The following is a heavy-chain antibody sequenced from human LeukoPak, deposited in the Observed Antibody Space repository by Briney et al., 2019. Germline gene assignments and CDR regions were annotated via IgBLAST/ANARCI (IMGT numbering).Heavy chain of an antibody. CDR2: ISGSGGST. CDR1: GFTFSSYS. J-gene: IGHJ4*02. CDR3: ARDAILGVEGGDY. D-gene: IGHD1-26*01. V-gene: IGHV3-23*01. Sequence: AGGSLRLSCAASGFTFSSYSMNWVRQAPGKGLEWVSAISGSGGSTYYADSVKGRFTISRDNSKNTLYLQMNSLRAEDTAVYYCARDAILGVEGGDYWGQGTLVTVSS.